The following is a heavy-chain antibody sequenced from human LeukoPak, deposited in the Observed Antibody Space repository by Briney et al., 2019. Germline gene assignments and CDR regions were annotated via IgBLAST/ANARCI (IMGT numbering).Heavy chain of an antibody. J-gene: IGHJ4*02. CDR1: GGSISSHY. V-gene: IGHV4-59*11. D-gene: IGHD3-22*01. Sequence: SETLSLTCTVSGGSISSHYWSWIRQPPGKGLEWIGYIYYSGSTNYNPSLKSRVTISVDTSKNQFSLKLSSVTAADTAVYYCARVSSGYIFDYWGQETLVTVSS. CDR3: ARVSSGYIFDY. CDR2: IYYSGST.